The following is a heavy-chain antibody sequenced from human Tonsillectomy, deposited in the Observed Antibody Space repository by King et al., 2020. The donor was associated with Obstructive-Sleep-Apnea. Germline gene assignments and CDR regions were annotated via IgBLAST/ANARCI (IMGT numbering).Heavy chain of an antibody. D-gene: IGHD1-26*01. CDR1: GESFSGCY. J-gene: IGHJ4*02. CDR2: INHSGST. CDR3: PRLRAGQGSNAFDY. Sequence: VQLQQWGPGLLKPSETLSLTCAVYGESFSGCYWTWIRQPPGKGLEWIGEINHSGSTIYSPSLKSRVTISVDTSKNQFSLNLSSVTATATAVNYFPRLRAGQGSNAFDYWGQGTLVTVSS. V-gene: IGHV4-34*01.